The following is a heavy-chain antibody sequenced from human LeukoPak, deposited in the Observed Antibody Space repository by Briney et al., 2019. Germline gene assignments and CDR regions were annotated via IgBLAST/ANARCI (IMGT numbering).Heavy chain of an antibody. CDR1: GGSISSYY. Sequence: PSETLSLTCTVSGGSISSYYWSWLRQPPGKGLEWVGYIYYSGSTNYNPSLKSRVTISVDTSKNQFPLKLSSVTAADTAVYYCARVDRCSSTSCYRAYYGMDVWGQGTTVTVSS. D-gene: IGHD2-2*01. J-gene: IGHJ6*02. CDR2: IYYSGST. CDR3: ARVDRCSSTSCYRAYYGMDV. V-gene: IGHV4-59*01.